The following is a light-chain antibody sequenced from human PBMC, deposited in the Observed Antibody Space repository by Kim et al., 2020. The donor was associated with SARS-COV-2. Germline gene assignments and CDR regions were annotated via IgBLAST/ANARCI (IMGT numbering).Light chain of an antibody. J-gene: IGLJ1*01. CDR3: FLSLSGGRFV. CDR1: TGLGAGRHY. CDR2: DTN. Sequence: GGTVTLTGGSTTGLGAGRHYPYRYQQKPGQAPMTLIYDTNKKYYWTPARFSGSLLGDKAALTLSGAQPDDEADYYCFLSLSGGRFVFGSGTKVTVL. V-gene: IGLV7-46*01.